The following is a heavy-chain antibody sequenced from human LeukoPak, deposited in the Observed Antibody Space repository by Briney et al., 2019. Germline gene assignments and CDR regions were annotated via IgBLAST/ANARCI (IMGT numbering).Heavy chain of an antibody. CDR2: IYSGGST. J-gene: IGHJ5*02. Sequence: GSLRLSCAASGFTVSSNYMSWVRQAPGKGLEWVSVIYSGGSTYYADSVKGRFTISRDNSKNTLYLQMNSLRAEDTAVYYCARYYYDSSGYYYWFDPWGQGTLVTVSS. CDR1: GFTVSSNY. D-gene: IGHD3-22*01. V-gene: IGHV3-53*01. CDR3: ARYYYDSSGYYYWFDP.